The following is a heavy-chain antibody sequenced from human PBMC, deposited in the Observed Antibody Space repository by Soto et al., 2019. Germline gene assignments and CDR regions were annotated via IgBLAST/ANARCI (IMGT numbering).Heavy chain of an antibody. CDR2: IFHEGST. J-gene: IGHJ5*02. V-gene: IGHV4-4*02. CDR1: GGSSASSDW. CDR3: ATVGRLRATQLTGLAP. D-gene: IGHD5-12*01. Sequence: SETLSLTCAVSGGSSASSDWWNWVRQTPEKGLEWIGEIFHEGSTYYSPSLKSRVTISVDTSKNQFSLKLSSVTAADTAVYYCATVGRLRATQLTGLAPWGQGTLVTVSS.